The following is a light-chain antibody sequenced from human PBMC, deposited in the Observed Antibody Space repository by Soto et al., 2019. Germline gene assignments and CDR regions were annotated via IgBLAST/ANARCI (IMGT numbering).Light chain of an antibody. CDR3: QPYSSYPLT. J-gene: IGKJ4*01. CDR2: KAS. V-gene: IGKV1-5*03. Sequence: DIQMTQSPSTLSASVGDRVTITCRASQTISSWLAWYQQKPGKAPNLLIYKASNLESGVPSRFSGSGSGTEFTLTIRSLQPDDFATYYCQPYSSYPLTFGGGTKVEIK. CDR1: QTISSW.